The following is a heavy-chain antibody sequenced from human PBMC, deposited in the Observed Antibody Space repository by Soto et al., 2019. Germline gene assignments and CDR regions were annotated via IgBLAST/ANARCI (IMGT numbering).Heavy chain of an antibody. J-gene: IGHJ5*02. CDR3: ARDRAPPDRFLEWFPYTGNWFDP. V-gene: IGHV3-66*01. D-gene: IGHD3-3*01. CDR1: GFTVSSNY. CDR2: IYSGGST. Sequence: GGSLRLSCAASGFTVSSNYMSWVRQAPGKGLEWVSVIYSGGSTYYADSVKGRFTISRDNSKNTLYLQMNSLRAEDTAVYYCARDRAPPDRFLEWFPYTGNWFDPWGQGTLVTVSS.